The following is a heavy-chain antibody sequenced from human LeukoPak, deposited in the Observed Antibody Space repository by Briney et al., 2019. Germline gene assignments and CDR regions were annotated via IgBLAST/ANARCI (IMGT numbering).Heavy chain of an antibody. J-gene: IGHJ4*02. CDR2: IYHSGST. CDR1: GGSISSGGYS. D-gene: IGHD6-13*01. CDR3: ASTSMAYSSSWFFDY. Sequence: SETLSLTCAVSGGSISSGGYSWSWIRQPPGKGLEWIGYIYHSGSTYYNPSLKSRVTISVDTSKNQFSLKLSSVTAADTAVYYCASTSMAYSSSWFFDYWGQGTLVTVSS. V-gene: IGHV4-30-2*01.